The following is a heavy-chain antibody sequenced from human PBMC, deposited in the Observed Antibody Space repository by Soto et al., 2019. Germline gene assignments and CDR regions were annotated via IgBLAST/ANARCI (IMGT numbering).Heavy chain of an antibody. CDR1: GFTFSSYA. CDR2: ISGSGDST. Sequence: EVQLLESGGGLVQPGGSLRLSCAASGFTFSSYAMSWVRQAPGKGLEWVSVISGSGDSTYYADPVKGRFTISRDNSKNTLYLQMNSLRAEDTAVYYCARRGSGSYYDYWGQGTLVTVSS. D-gene: IGHD1-26*01. CDR3: ARRGSGSYYDY. V-gene: IGHV3-23*01. J-gene: IGHJ4*02.